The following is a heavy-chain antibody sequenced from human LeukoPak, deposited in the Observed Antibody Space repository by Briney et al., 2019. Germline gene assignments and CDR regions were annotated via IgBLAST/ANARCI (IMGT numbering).Heavy chain of an antibody. J-gene: IGHJ4*02. CDR1: GYTFTSYG. Sequence: GASVKVSCKASGYTFTSYGISWVRQAPGQGLEWMGWISAYNGNTNYAQKLQGRVTITADKSTSTAYMELSSLRSGDTAVYYCARDPPGRPYSSSSYGWGQGTLVTVSS. CDR3: ARDPPGRPYSSSSYG. CDR2: ISAYNGNT. V-gene: IGHV1-18*01. D-gene: IGHD6-6*01.